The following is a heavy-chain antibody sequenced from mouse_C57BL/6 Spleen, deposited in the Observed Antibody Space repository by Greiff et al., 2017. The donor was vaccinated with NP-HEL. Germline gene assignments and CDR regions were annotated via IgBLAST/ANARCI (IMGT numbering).Heavy chain of an antibody. CDR3: ARKGGDY. CDR2: IDPSDRYT. CDR1: GYTFTSYW. Sequence: QVQLQQPGAELVKPGASVKLSCKASGYTFTSYWMQWVKQRPGPGLEWIGEIDPSDRYTNYNQKFKGKATLTVDTSSSTAYMQLSSLTSEDSAVYYCARKGGDYWGQGTSVTVSS. V-gene: IGHV1-50*01. J-gene: IGHJ4*01.